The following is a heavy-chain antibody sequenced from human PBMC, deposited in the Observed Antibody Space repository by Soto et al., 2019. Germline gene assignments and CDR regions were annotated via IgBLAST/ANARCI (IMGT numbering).Heavy chain of an antibody. V-gene: IGHV4-59*01. CDR2: IYYSGGT. D-gene: IGHD1-1*01. J-gene: IGHJ4*02. Sequence: SETLSLTCTVSGGSIRSDSWSWIRQPPGKGLEWVGYIYYSGGTSYNPSLKSRVTISVDTSKNQFSLKLSSVTTADTAMYYCATLNWNNYFDSWGQGTLVTVSS. CDR1: GGSIRSDS. CDR3: ATLNWNNYFDS.